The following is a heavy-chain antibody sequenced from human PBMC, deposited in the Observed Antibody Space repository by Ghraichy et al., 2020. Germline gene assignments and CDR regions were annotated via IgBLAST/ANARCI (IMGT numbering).Heavy chain of an antibody. CDR2: TFYRSKWYN. D-gene: IGHD6-19*01. CDR1: GDSVSSNSYA. J-gene: IGHJ5*02. Sequence: TLSLTCAISGDSVSSNSYAWNWIRLSPSRGLEWLGRTFYRSKWYNDYAVSVKGRITINPDTFKNQFSLELNSVTPEDTAVYFCARDWGSAWPFDPWGQGILVTVSS. V-gene: IGHV6-1*01. CDR3: ARDWGSAWPFDP.